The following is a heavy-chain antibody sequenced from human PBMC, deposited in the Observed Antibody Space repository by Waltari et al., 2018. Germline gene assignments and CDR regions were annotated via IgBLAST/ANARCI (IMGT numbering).Heavy chain of an antibody. CDR2: IYYSGST. Sequence: QVQLQESGPGLVKPSETLSLTCPVPGGSARRGSSYWRWLRQPPGKGLEWIGYIYYSGSTNYNPSLKSRVTISVDTSKNQFSLKLSSVTAADTAVYYCARALGYCTNGVCLFDYWGQGTLVTVSS. D-gene: IGHD2-8*01. J-gene: IGHJ4*02. V-gene: IGHV4-61*01. CDR3: ARALGYCTNGVCLFDY. CDR1: GGSARRGSSY.